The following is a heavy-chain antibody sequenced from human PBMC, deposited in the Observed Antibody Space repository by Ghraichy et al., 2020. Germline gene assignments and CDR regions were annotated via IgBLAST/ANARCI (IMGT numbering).Heavy chain of an antibody. V-gene: IGHV4-34*01. D-gene: IGHD1-26*01. CDR3: AGSDSGSSPEGY. CDR2: INHSGST. J-gene: IGHJ4*02. Sequence: SQTLSLTCAVYGGSFSGYYWSWIRQPPGKGLEWIGEINHSGSTNYNPSLKSRVTISVDTSKNQFSLKLSSVTAADTAVYYCAGSDSGSSPEGYWGQGTLVTVSS. CDR1: GGSFSGYY.